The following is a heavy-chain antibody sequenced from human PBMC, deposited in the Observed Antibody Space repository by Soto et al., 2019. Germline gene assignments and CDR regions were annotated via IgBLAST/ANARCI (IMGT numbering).Heavy chain of an antibody. D-gene: IGHD2-15*01. CDR1: GGSVRSGSDY. V-gene: IGHV4-61*01. CDR3: ARAEDCSGGSCWGNFDY. Sequence: QVQLQESGPGLVKPSETLSLTCTVYGGSVRSGSDYWSWIRQPPEKGLEWIGYIYSSGSTNYNPSLKSRVTMSLDTSKNQFSLNLNSVTAADTAVYYCARAEDCSGGSCWGNFDYWGQGTLVSVSS. CDR2: IYSSGST. J-gene: IGHJ4*02.